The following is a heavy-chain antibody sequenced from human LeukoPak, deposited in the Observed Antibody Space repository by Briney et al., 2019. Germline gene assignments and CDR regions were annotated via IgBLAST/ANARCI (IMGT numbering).Heavy chain of an antibody. V-gene: IGHV3-33*06. CDR3: AKSGNTAMVPRY. CDR2: IWYDGSNT. Sequence: TGTSLRLSCAASGFTFSNYGMHWVPQAPGKGLEWVAIIWYDGSNTYYADSVKGRFTISRDNSKNTLYLQMNSLRAEDTALYYCAKSGNTAMVPRYWGQGTLVTVSS. CDR1: GFTFSNYG. J-gene: IGHJ4*02. D-gene: IGHD5-18*01.